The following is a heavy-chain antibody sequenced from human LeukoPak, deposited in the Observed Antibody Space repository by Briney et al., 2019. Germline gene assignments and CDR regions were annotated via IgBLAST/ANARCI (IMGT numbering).Heavy chain of an antibody. Sequence: SETLSLTCTVSGGSISSYYWSWIRQPPGKGLEWIGYIYYSGSTNYNPSLKSRVTISVDTSKNQFSLKLSSVTAADTAVYYCAGGISHLTWGQGTLVTVSS. CDR1: GGSISSYY. CDR3: AGGISHLT. D-gene: IGHD6-13*01. CDR2: IYYSGST. V-gene: IGHV4-59*01. J-gene: IGHJ5*02.